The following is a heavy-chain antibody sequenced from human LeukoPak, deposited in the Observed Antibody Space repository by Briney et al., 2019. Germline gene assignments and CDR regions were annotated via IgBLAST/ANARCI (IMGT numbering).Heavy chain of an antibody. J-gene: IGHJ4*02. CDR2: ISGSGGST. CDR1: GFTFSSYA. D-gene: IGHD4-17*01. Sequence: GSLRLSCAASGFTFSSYAMSWVRQAPGKGLEWVSAISGSGGSTYYADSVKGRFTISRDDSKNTLHLQMNSLRAEDTAVYYCAKAPYGDYPHYFDYWGQGTLVTVSS. V-gene: IGHV3-23*01. CDR3: AKAPYGDYPHYFDY.